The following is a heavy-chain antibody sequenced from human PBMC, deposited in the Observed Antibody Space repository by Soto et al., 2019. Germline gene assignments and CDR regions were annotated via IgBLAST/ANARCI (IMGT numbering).Heavy chain of an antibody. V-gene: IGHV1-69*02. D-gene: IGHD3-10*01. CDR1: GGTFSSYT. Sequence: QVQLVQSGAEVKKPGSSVKVSCKASGGTFSSYTISWVRQAPGQGLEWMGRIIPILGIANYAQKFQGRVTVTAEKSTSTGYMELSSLRAEDTAVYYCASPFYYGSGSYSRAFDIWGQGTMVTVSS. CDR3: ASPFYYGSGSYSRAFDI. CDR2: IIPILGIA. J-gene: IGHJ3*02.